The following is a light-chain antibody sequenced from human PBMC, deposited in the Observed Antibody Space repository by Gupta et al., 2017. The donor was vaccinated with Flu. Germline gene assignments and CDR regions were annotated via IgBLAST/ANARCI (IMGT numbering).Light chain of an antibody. J-gene: IGLJ3*02. Sequence: QSMLTQPPSASGTPGQRVTISCSTSSSYIGSDTVNWYQHVPGTAPKLLIYNNSQRPSGVPDRFSGSKSGASASLATTGLQAEDEADYYCAAWDDTRNGPVFGGGTKLTVL. CDR3: AAWDDTRNGPV. CDR2: NNS. CDR1: SSYIGSDT. V-gene: IGLV1-44*01.